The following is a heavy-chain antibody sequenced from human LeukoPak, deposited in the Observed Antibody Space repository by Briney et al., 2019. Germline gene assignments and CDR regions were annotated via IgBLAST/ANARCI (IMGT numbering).Heavy chain of an antibody. J-gene: IGHJ2*01. CDR2: VSYSGST. CDR1: GASISSYY. Sequence: PSETLSLTRTVPGASISSYYWSWIRQPPGKGRESSGYVSYSGSTNYNPSRKSRVTTSVATSKSQFSLTLNSVTAADTAVYFCARRDSSSYWFFDLWGRGTLVTVSS. D-gene: IGHD3-22*01. V-gene: IGHV4-59*08. CDR3: ARRDSSSYWFFDL.